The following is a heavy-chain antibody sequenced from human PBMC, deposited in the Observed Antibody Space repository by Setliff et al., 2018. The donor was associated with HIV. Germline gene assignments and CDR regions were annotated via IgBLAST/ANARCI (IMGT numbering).Heavy chain of an antibody. Sequence: SVKVSCKASGGTFSSYGVNWVRQAPGQGLEWLGGIFPFFGSANYAQKFQGRVTITADVSTSTIYMELSSLTSEDTAVYYCARGADGDYRYYMDVWGRGTTVTVS. J-gene: IGHJ6*03. D-gene: IGHD4-17*01. CDR1: GGTFSSYG. CDR3: ARGADGDYRYYMDV. V-gene: IGHV1-69*13. CDR2: IFPFFGSA.